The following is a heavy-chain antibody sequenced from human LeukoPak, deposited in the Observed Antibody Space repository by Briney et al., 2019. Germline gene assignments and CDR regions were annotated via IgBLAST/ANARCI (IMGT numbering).Heavy chain of an antibody. CDR1: GYTFTDYY. CDR2: INPNDGDT. V-gene: IGHV1-2*02. Sequence: ASVEVPCKASGYTFTDYYMHWVRQAPGQGFGWMGWINPNDGDTNYAQKFQGRVTVTRDTSISTAHMEVSRLRSDDTAVYYCARANFLYCSSSTCLFDYWGQGTLVTVSS. CDR3: ARANFLYCSSSTCLFDY. D-gene: IGHD2-2*01. J-gene: IGHJ4*02.